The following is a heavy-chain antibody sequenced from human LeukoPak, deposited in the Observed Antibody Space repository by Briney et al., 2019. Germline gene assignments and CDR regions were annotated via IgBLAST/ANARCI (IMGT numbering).Heavy chain of an antibody. CDR1: GDSISSHY. J-gene: IGHJ3*02. Sequence: SETLSLTCSVSGDSISSHYWSWIRQPPGKGLEWIGYIYYSGTTNYNPSLRSRVTISVDTSKKQLSLKLSSVTAADTAVYYCARGSEYDSSGYYSYAFDIWGQGTMVTVSS. V-gene: IGHV4-59*11. CDR2: IYYSGTT. D-gene: IGHD3-22*01. CDR3: ARGSEYDSSGYYSYAFDI.